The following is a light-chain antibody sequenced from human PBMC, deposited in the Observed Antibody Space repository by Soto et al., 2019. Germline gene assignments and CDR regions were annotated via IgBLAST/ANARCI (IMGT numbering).Light chain of an antibody. Sequence: EIVLTQSPGTLSLSPGDRATLSCRASQSVGRDYLAWFQHKGGQAPRLLVHGASNRATGIPDRFSGSGSGTDFTLIISRLEPEDFAVYYCHQYATDPLTCGGGTKVEI. V-gene: IGKV3-20*01. CDR2: GAS. CDR1: QSVGRDY. J-gene: IGKJ4*01. CDR3: HQYATDPLT.